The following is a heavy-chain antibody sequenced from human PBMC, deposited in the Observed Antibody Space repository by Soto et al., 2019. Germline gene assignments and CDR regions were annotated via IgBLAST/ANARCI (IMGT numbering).Heavy chain of an antibody. V-gene: IGHV4-31*03. D-gene: IGHD1-26*01. J-gene: IGHJ4*02. CDR3: ARVEGSSYYFRHDC. CDR2: IYYSGSS. CDR1: GGSISSGSYH. Sequence: LSLTCTVSGGSISSGSYHWSWIRQHPGKGLEWIGNIYYSGSSYYNPSLKSRATISIDTSKDQFSLRLGSVTAADTAVYYCARVEGSSYYFRHDCWGRGTLVTVYS.